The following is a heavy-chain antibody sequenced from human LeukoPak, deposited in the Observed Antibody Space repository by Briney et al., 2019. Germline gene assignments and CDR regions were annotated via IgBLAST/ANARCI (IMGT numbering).Heavy chain of an antibody. CDR3: ARDNGYCSSTSCYRYYYYMDV. V-gene: IGHV4-59*01. Sequence: SETLSLTCTASGDSINNYYWSWIRQPPGKGLEWIGYIYYSGTTNYNPSLKSRVSISVDTSKKQFSLKLSSVTAADTAVYYCARDNGYCSSTSCYRYYYYMDVWGKGTTVTVSS. CDR1: GDSINNYY. D-gene: IGHD2-2*03. CDR2: IYYSGTT. J-gene: IGHJ6*03.